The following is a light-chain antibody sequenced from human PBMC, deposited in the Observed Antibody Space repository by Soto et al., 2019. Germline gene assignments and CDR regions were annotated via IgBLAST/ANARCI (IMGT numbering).Light chain of an antibody. CDR1: QSISSW. J-gene: IGKJ1*01. CDR2: KTS. CDR3: LQDYNFPPT. Sequence: DIQMTQSPSTLSASVGDRVTITCRASQSISSWLAWYQQKPGKAPKLLIYKTSTLQSGVPSRFSGSGSETEVHLTISSLQPEDFATYYCLQDYNFPPTFGQGTKVDIK. V-gene: IGKV1-5*03.